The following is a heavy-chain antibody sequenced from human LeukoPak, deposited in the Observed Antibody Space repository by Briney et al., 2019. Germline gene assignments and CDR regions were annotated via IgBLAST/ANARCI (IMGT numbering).Heavy chain of an antibody. V-gene: IGHV3-30*03. CDR2: ISHDGSNK. Sequence: PGGSLRLSCAASGFTFSSYGMHWVRQAPGKGLEWVAVISHDGSNKYYADSVKGRFTISRDNSKNTLYLQMNSLRAEDTAVYYCARDLVGTTTSYYGMDVWGQGTTVIVSS. D-gene: IGHD1-14*01. CDR3: ARDLVGTTTSYYGMDV. J-gene: IGHJ6*02. CDR1: GFTFSSYG.